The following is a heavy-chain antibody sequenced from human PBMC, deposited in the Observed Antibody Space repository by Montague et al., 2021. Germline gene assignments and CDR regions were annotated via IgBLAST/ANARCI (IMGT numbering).Heavy chain of an antibody. Sequence: CAISGDSVSSNSAAWNWIRQSPSRGLEWLGRTYCRSKWYYDYAVSVKSRITIHPDTSKNQFSLQLNSVTPEDTAVYYCTRGITVVRGLLFGPWGQGTLVTVSS. J-gene: IGHJ5*02. CDR3: TRGITVVRGLLFGP. D-gene: IGHD3-10*01. CDR1: GDSVSSNSAA. V-gene: IGHV6-1*01. CDR2: TYCRSKWYY.